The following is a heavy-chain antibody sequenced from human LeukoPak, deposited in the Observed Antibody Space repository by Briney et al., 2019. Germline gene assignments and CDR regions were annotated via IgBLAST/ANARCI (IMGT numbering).Heavy chain of an antibody. Sequence: GGSLRLSCAASGFTFSSYDMSWVRQAPGKGLEWVSAISGSGGSTYYADSVKGRFTISRDNSKNPLYLQMNSLRAEDTAVYYCAKGNYDILTGWYYFDYWGQGTLVTVSS. CDR2: ISGSGGST. D-gene: IGHD3-9*01. J-gene: IGHJ4*02. V-gene: IGHV3-23*01. CDR1: GFTFSSYD. CDR3: AKGNYDILTGWYYFDY.